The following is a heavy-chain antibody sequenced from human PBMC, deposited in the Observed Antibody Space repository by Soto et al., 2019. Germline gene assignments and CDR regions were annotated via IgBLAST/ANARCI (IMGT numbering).Heavy chain of an antibody. Sequence: QVQLQESGPGLVKPSETLSLTCTVSGGSISSYYWSWIRQPPGKGLEWIGYIYYSGSTNYNPSLKSRVTISVDTSKNQFSLKLSSVTAADTAVYYCARLSVLRYFDWPPMIDYWGQGTLVTVSS. CDR1: GGSISSYY. D-gene: IGHD3-9*01. CDR2: IYYSGST. V-gene: IGHV4-59*08. J-gene: IGHJ4*02. CDR3: ARLSVLRYFDWPPMIDY.